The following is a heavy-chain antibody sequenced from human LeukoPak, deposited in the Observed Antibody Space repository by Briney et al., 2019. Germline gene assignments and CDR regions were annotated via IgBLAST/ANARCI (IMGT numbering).Heavy chain of an antibody. V-gene: IGHV1-2*06. CDR2: INPNSGGT. Sequence: GASVKVSCKASGYTFTGYYMHWVRQAPGQGLEWMGRINPNSGGTNYAQKFQGRVTMTRDTSISTAYMELSRLRSDDTAVYYCARQMRASSGWYSDYWGQGTLVTVSS. D-gene: IGHD6-19*01. CDR3: ARQMRASSGWYSDY. J-gene: IGHJ4*02. CDR1: GYTFTGYY.